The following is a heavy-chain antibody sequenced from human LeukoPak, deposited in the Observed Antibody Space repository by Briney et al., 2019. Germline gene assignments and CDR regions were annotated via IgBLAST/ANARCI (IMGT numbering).Heavy chain of an antibody. CDR2: IYYSGST. CDR3: ARHGKVGATTYYYNGMDV. D-gene: IGHD1-26*01. V-gene: IGHV4-39*01. CDR1: GGSISSSSYY. Sequence: KPSETLSLTCTVSGGSISSSSYYWAWIRQPPGKGLEWIGSIYYSGSTYYNPSLKSRVTISVDTSKNQFSLKLSSVTAADTAVFYCARHGKVGATTYYYNGMDVWGQGTTVTVSS. J-gene: IGHJ6*02.